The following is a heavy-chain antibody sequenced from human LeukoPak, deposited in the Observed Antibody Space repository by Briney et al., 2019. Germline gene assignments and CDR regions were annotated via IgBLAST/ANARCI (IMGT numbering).Heavy chain of an antibody. V-gene: IGHV1-2*02. CDR1: GYTFTGYY. Sequence: ASVEVSCKASGYTFTGYYMHWVRQAPGQGLEWMGWINPNSGGTNYAQKFQGRVTMTRDTSISTAYMELSRLRSDDTAVYYCARDLYDILTGYYSLNAFDIWGQGTMVTVSS. CDR2: INPNSGGT. D-gene: IGHD3-9*01. CDR3: ARDLYDILTGYYSLNAFDI. J-gene: IGHJ3*02.